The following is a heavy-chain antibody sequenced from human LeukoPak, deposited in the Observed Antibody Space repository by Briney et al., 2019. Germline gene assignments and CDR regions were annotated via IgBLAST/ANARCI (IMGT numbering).Heavy chain of an antibody. J-gene: IGHJ6*03. V-gene: IGHV4-39*07. D-gene: IGHD3-22*01. Sequence: SETLSLTCTVSGGSVSRSPYYWGWIRQPPGKGLEWIGNIYYSGSTYYNPSLKSRVSVSVDTSKNQFSLKLSSVTAADTAVYYCARTLSSGYPDYFYYMDVWGKGTTVTISS. CDR1: GGSVSRSPYY. CDR3: ARTLSSGYPDYFYYMDV. CDR2: IYYSGST.